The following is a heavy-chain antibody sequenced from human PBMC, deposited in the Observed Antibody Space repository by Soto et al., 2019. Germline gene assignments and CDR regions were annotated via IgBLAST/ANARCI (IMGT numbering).Heavy chain of an antibody. V-gene: IGHV3-30-3*01. Sequence: QVQLVESGGGVVQPGRSLRLSCAASGFIFNTYAVHWVRQAPGKGLEWVAVISYDGTKKYYADSVKGRFTISRDNSKNTLYVQMNSLRADDTAVYYGARDHYGMDVWGQGTTVTVSS. CDR3: ARDHYGMDV. CDR1: GFIFNTYA. CDR2: ISYDGTKK. J-gene: IGHJ6*02.